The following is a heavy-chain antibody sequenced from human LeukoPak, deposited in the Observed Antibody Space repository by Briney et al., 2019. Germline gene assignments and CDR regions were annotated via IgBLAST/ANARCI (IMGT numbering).Heavy chain of an antibody. CDR2: ISGSGGST. J-gene: IGHJ6*04. CDR3: PKGLTYCYGSESYNYGMDL. D-gene: IGHD3-10*01. CDR1: GFTFSSYA. V-gene: IGHV3-23*01. Sequence: GGSLRLSCAASGFTFSSYAMSWVRQAPGKGLEWVSAISGSGGSTYYADSVKGRFTISRDNSKNTLYLQMNSLRAEDTAVYYCPKGLTYCYGSESYNYGMDLWGKGATVSVP.